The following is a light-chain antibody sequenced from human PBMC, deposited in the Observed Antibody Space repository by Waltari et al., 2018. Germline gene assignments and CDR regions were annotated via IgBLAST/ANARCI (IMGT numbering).Light chain of an antibody. CDR2: ENT. Sequence: QSVLTQPPSVSAAPGQRVTISCSGGSSNIGNNYVSWYRQFPGTPPKLLIYENTERPSGIPGRCSGSKSGTSATLDITGLQAGDEADYYCGTWDSSLSGAVFGGGTHLTVL. V-gene: IGLV1-51*02. J-gene: IGLJ7*01. CDR1: SSNIGNNY. CDR3: GTWDSSLSGAV.